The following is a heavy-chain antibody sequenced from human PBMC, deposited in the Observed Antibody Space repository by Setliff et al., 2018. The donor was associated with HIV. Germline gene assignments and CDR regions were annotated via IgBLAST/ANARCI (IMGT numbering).Heavy chain of an antibody. J-gene: IGHJ4*02. Sequence: ESGPTGEPTQTLTLTCTFSGFSLTTSDMCVSWIRQPPGKALEWLARIDRDGDKFYNTSLKTRLTISKDTSKNQVVLTMTNMDPVDTGTYYCARMIRVPNHFDYWGQGTPVTVSS. CDR1: GFSLTTSDMC. V-gene: IGHV2-70*16. CDR3: ARMIRVPNHFDY. CDR2: IDRDGDK. D-gene: IGHD7-27*01.